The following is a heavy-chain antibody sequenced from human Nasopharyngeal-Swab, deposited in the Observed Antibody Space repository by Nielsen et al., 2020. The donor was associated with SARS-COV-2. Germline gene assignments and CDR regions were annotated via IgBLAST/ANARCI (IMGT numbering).Heavy chain of an antibody. CDR3: AREDSSSWYSLLNWFDP. V-gene: IGHV1-2*06. CDR1: GYTFTGYY. CDR2: INPNSGGT. Sequence: ASVKVSCKASGYTFTGYYMHWVRQAPGQGLEWMGRINPNSGGTNYAQKFQGRVTMTRDTSISTAYMELSRLRSDDTAVYYCAREDSSSWYSLLNWFDPWGQEPWSPSPQ. J-gene: IGHJ5*02. D-gene: IGHD6-13*01.